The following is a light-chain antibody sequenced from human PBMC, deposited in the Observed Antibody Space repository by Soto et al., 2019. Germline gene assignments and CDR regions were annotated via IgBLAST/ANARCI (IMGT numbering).Light chain of an antibody. CDR2: GAS. CDR1: GNIFSS. V-gene: IGKV1-5*01. Sequence: DLQVSQAPGCLYAPVGASVTISGRASGNIFSSLAWYHQKPGRAPKLLIYGASNLQSGVPARFRGSGSGSDFTLTISSLQPDDIGIYYCQYYTLYSWTFAQGTKVDIK. CDR3: QYYTLYSWT. J-gene: IGKJ1*01.